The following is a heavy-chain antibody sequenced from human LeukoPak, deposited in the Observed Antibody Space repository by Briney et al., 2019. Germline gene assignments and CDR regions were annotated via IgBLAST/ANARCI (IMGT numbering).Heavy chain of an antibody. D-gene: IGHD3-3*01. CDR1: GGSISSGSYY. J-gene: IGHJ4*02. Sequence: PSETLSLTCTVSGGSISSGSYYWSWIRQPAGKGLEWIGRIYTSGSTNYNPSLKSRVTISVDTSKNQFSLKLSSVTAADTAVYYCARVGDFWSGYYTEYWGQGTLVTVSS. CDR3: ARVGDFWSGYYTEY. V-gene: IGHV4-61*02. CDR2: IYTSGST.